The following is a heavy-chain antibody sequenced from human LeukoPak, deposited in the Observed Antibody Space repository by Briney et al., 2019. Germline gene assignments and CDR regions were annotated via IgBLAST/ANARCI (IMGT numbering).Heavy chain of an antibody. CDR3: ARPDTN. CDR1: GGSITSSGYY. D-gene: IGHD5/OR15-5a*01. CDR2: IHYSGTT. V-gene: IGHV4-39*01. J-gene: IGHJ4*02. Sequence: SETLSLTCTISGGSITSSGYYWGWIRQPPGKGLEWIGSIHYSGTTYYNPSLQSRVTISIDTSRTQFSLRLRSVTAADTAIYYCARPDTNWGQGTLVTVSS.